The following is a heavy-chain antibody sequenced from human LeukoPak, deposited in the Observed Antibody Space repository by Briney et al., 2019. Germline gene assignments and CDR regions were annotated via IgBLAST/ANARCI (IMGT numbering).Heavy chain of an antibody. J-gene: IGHJ4*02. V-gene: IGHV4-39*01. CDR3: ARRGCDSIGYSIHSFDN. D-gene: IGHD3-22*01. CDR1: GGSISSSSYY. Sequence: PSETLSLTCTVSGGSISSSSYYWGWLRQPPGKGLEWIGSIFYSGSTYYNQSLKNRATISVDTSKNQFSLKLSSVTAADTAVYYCARRGCDSIGYSIHSFDNWGQGTLVTVSS. CDR2: IFYSGST.